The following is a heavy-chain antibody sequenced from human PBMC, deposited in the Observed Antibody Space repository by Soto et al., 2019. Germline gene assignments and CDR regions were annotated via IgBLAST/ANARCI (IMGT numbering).Heavy chain of an antibody. Sequence: LSLTCTVSGGSISSSSYYWGWIRQPPGKGLEWIGSIYYSGSTYYNPSLKSRVTISVDTSKNQFSLKLSSVTAADTAVYYCARRTRFLEWLFDYWGQGTLVTVSS. V-gene: IGHV4-39*01. CDR1: GGSISSSSYY. CDR2: IYYSGST. J-gene: IGHJ4*02. D-gene: IGHD3-3*01. CDR3: ARRTRFLEWLFDY.